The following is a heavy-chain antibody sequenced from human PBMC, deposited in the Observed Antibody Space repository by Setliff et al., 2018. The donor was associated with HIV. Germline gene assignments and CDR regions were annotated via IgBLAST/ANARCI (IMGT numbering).Heavy chain of an antibody. CDR1: GGSISSGIYW. Sequence: SETLSLTCTVSGGSISSGIYWWSWIRQHPGKGLEWIGNMYDSGSTNYNPSLKSRVTISVDTSKNQFSLRLSSVIAADTAVYYCARGPPGSSIGWYVGYWGQGTLVTVSS. V-gene: IGHV4-31*03. D-gene: IGHD6-19*01. CDR2: MYDSGST. J-gene: IGHJ4*02. CDR3: ARGPPGSSIGWYVGY.